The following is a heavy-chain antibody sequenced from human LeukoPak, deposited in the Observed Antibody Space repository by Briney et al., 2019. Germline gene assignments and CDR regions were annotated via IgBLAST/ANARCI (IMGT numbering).Heavy chain of an antibody. CDR2: ISGGTGGST. CDR1: GFTLNDYA. D-gene: IGHD6-13*01. Sequence: PGGSLRLSCAASGFTLNDYAISWVRQAPGKGLEWVSVISGGTGGSTYYADSVKGRFTISRDNSKNTLYLQMNSLRAEDTAVYYCAKRGSSSWTQFDYWGQGTLVTVSS. J-gene: IGHJ4*02. V-gene: IGHV3-23*01. CDR3: AKRGSSSWTQFDY.